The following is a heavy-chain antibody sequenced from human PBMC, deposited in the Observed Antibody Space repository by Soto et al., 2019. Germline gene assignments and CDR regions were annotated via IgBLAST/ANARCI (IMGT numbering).Heavy chain of an antibody. Sequence: PGGSLRLSCAASGFTFSSYWMSWVRQAPGKGLEWVANIKQDGSEKYYVDSVKGRFTISRDNAKNSLYLQMNSLRAEDTAVYYCARDYLGGRGAPFDYWGQGTLVTVSS. CDR3: ARDYLGGRGAPFDY. CDR1: GFTFSSYW. V-gene: IGHV3-7*01. J-gene: IGHJ4*02. D-gene: IGHD3-16*01. CDR2: IKQDGSEK.